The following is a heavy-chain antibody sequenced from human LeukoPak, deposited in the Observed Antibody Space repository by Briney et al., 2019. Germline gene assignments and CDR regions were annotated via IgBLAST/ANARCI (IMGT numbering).Heavy chain of an antibody. CDR1: GGSISTYY. D-gene: IGHD7-27*01. CDR3: ASSMYMGNFDY. J-gene: IGHJ4*02. Sequence: SETLSLTCTVSGGSISTYYWSWIRQPPGTGLEWIGYIYYSGSTNYNPSLKSRVTISVDTSKNQFSLKLRSVTAADTAVYYCASSMYMGNFDYWGQGTLVTVSS. V-gene: IGHV4-59*01. CDR2: IYYSGST.